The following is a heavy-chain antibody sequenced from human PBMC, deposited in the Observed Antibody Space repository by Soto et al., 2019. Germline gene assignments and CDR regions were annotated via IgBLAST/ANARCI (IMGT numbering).Heavy chain of an antibody. CDR2: ISTYNANT. J-gene: IGHJ4*02. V-gene: IGHV1-18*01. CDR1: GYTFTNYG. D-gene: IGHD3-16*02. CDR3: ARGKAGLIHNTGFDY. Sequence: QVQLGQSGAEVRKPGASVNVSCKASGYTFTNYGITWVRQAPGRGLEWMGWISTYNANTNYAPNLRGRVTMTTDTSTSTAYMEVRSLRSDDTAVYYCARGKAGLIHNTGFDYWGQGTLVTVSS.